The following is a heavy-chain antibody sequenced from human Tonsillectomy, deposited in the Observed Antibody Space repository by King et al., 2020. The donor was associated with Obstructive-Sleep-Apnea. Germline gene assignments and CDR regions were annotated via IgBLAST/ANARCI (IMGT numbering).Heavy chain of an antibody. CDR1: GFTFDDYA. J-gene: IGHJ5*02. D-gene: IGHD1-14*01. V-gene: IGHV3-9*01. CDR2: ISWNRGSI. Sequence: QLVQSGGGLVQPGRSLRLSCAASGFTFDDYAMHWVRQAPGKGLEWVSGISWNRGSIGYADSVKGRFTISRDNAKNSLYLQINSLRAEDTALYYCAKGGKPGFDPWGQGTLVTVSS. CDR3: AKGGKPGFDP.